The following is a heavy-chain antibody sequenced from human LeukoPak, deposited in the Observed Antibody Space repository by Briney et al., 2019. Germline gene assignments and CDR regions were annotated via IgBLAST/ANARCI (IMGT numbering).Heavy chain of an antibody. CDR1: GFTFSNYA. CDR2: ISASGGNT. J-gene: IGHJ4*02. V-gene: IGHV3-23*01. CDR3: ARAGGYYDSSGYRDY. D-gene: IGHD3-22*01. Sequence: GGSLRLSCAASGFTFSNYAMSWVRQAPGKGLEWVSAISASGGNTYYADSVKGRFTISRDNSKNTLYLQMNSLRAEDTAVYYCARAGGYYDSSGYRDYWGQGTLVTVSS.